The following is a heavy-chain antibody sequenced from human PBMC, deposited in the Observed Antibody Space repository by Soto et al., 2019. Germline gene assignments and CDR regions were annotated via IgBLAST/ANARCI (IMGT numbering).Heavy chain of an antibody. CDR1: GGSFSGYY. Sequence: PSETLSLTCAVYGGSFSGYYWSWIRQPPGKGLEWIGEINHSGSTNYNPSLKSRVTISVDTSKNQFSLKLSSVTAADTAVYYCASVYDGSGSYYSYFDYWGQGTLVTVSS. D-gene: IGHD3-10*01. J-gene: IGHJ4*02. V-gene: IGHV4-34*01. CDR3: ASVYDGSGSYYSYFDY. CDR2: INHSGST.